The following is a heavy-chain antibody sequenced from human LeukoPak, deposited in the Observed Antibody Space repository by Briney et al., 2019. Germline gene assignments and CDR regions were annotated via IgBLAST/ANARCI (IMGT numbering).Heavy chain of an antibody. CDR3: ARLWFARGTNGMDV. Sequence: PSETLSLTCTVSGGSISSYYWSWIRQPAGKGLEWIGRFYTSGSTNYNPSLKSRVTMSVDTSKNQFSLKLSSVTAADTAVYYCARLWFARGTNGMDVCGQGTTVTVSS. J-gene: IGHJ6*02. D-gene: IGHD3-10*01. V-gene: IGHV4-4*07. CDR2: FYTSGST. CDR1: GGSISSYY.